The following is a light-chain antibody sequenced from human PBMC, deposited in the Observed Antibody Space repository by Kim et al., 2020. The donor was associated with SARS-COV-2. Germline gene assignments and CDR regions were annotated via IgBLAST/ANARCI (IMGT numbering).Light chain of an antibody. V-gene: IGKV3-15*01. CDR2: GAS. Sequence: ENVMTQSPDTLSVSPGERVTLSCRASQSVNSNLAWYQQKPGQAPRLLIYGASTRATGIPARFNGSGSGTEFTLTISSLQPEDFAIYYCQQYTSWPMFGGGTKVDIK. J-gene: IGKJ4*02. CDR3: QQYTSWPM. CDR1: QSVNSN.